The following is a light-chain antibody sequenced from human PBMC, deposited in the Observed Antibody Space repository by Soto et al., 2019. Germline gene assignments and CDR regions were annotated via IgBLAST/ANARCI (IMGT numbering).Light chain of an antibody. J-gene: IGKJ2*01. CDR1: QSVSNN. Sequence: EIVMTQSPATLSVSPGERATLSCRASQSVSNNLAWFQQKPGQAPRLLIYGASTRATGIPSRITGSGSGTEFTLTISSLQSEAFAVYYCQQYDEWPPSYTFGQGTKLEI. CDR2: GAS. V-gene: IGKV3-15*01. CDR3: QQYDEWPPSYT.